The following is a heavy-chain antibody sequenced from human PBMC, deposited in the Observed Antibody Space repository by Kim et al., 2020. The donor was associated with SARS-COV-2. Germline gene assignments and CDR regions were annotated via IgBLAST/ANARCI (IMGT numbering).Heavy chain of an antibody. Sequence: SETLSLTCAVSGDVISSSNWWTWVRQPPGKGLEWIGEIFHSGTTNYNPSLKSRVTISVDKSKNHFSLNLNSVTAADTAVYYCARGGNFGGTGLGFDYWGQGTRVTVSS. CDR1: GDVISSSNW. CDR3: ARGGNFGGTGLGFDY. D-gene: IGHD2-15*01. V-gene: IGHV4-4*02. CDR2: IFHSGTT. J-gene: IGHJ4*02.